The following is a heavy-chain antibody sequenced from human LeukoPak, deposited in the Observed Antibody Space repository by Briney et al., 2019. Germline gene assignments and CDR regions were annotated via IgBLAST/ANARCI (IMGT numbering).Heavy chain of an antibody. CDR1: GGSVSGYY. V-gene: IGHV4-34*01. CDR3: ARRPGYCSSTSCPGRFDP. J-gene: IGHJ5*02. CDR2: INHSGST. D-gene: IGHD2-2*01. Sequence: SETLSLTCAVYGGSVSGYYWSWIRQPPGKGLEWIGEINHSGSTNYNPSLKSRVTISVDTSKNQFSLKLSSVTAADTAVYYCARRPGYCSSTSCPGRFDPWGQGTLVTVSS.